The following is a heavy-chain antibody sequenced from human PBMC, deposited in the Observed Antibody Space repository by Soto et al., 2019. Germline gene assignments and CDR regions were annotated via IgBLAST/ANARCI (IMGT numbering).Heavy chain of an antibody. CDR1: GGSISSYY. CDR2: IYYSGST. Sequence: PSETLSLTCTVSGGSISSYYWSWIRQPPGKGLEWIGYIYYSGSTNYNPSLKSRVTISVDTSKNQFSLKLSSVTAADTAVYYCARDTSSSWYYDYYGMDVSGQGTTVTVSS. J-gene: IGHJ6*02. V-gene: IGHV4-59*01. D-gene: IGHD6-13*01. CDR3: ARDTSSSWYYDYYGMDV.